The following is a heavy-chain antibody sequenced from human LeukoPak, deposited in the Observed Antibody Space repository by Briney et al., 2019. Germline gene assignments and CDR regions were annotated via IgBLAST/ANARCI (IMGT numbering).Heavy chain of an antibody. CDR3: AKGSGISYPYYFDY. Sequence: GGSLRLSCAASGFTFNTYAMSWVRQAPGEGLEWVSAITGGGTSTYHADSAKGRFTISRDNSKNTLYLQMNSLRAEDTAVYYCAKGSGISYPYYFDYWGQGTLVTVSS. V-gene: IGHV3-23*01. CDR2: ITGGGTST. CDR1: GFTFNTYA. J-gene: IGHJ4*02. D-gene: IGHD3-10*01.